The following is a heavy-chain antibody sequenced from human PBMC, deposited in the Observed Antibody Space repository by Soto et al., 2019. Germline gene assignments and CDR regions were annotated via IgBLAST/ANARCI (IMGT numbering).Heavy chain of an antibody. Sequence: PGGSLRLSCVFSGFTFSTYTMNWVRQAPGKGLEWVSSINGRSNYVYYADSVKGRFTISRGNAKSSLYLQMNRLRAEDTAIYYCAREDGVVGSSSAFDHWGLGTLVTVSS. D-gene: IGHD1-26*01. CDR1: GFTFSTYT. J-gene: IGHJ4*02. CDR2: INGRSNYV. CDR3: AREDGVVGSSSAFDH. V-gene: IGHV3-21*01.